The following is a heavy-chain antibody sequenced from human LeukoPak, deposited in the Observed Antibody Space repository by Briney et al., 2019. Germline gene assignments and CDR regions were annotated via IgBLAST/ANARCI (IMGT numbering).Heavy chain of an antibody. Sequence: PSETLSLTCAVYGGSFSGYYWSWIRQPPGKGLEWIGEVNHSGSTNYNPSLKSRVTISVDTSKNQFSLKLSSVTAADTAVYYCARGRWSGNSKWHFQHWGQGTLVTVSS. CDR3: ARGRWSGNSKWHFQH. CDR2: VNHSGST. J-gene: IGHJ1*01. V-gene: IGHV4-34*01. CDR1: GGSFSGYY. D-gene: IGHD4-23*01.